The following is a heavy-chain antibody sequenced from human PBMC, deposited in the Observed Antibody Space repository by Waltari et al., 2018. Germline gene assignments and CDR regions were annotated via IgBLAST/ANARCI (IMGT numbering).Heavy chain of an antibody. CDR3: ARDLSSWPDY. J-gene: IGHJ4*02. Sequence: QVQLVESGGGVVQPGRSLRLSCAASGFTFSSYGMHGVRQAPGKGLEWVAVIWYDGSNKYYADSVKGRFTISRDNSKNTLYLQMNSLRAEDTAVYYCARDLSSWPDYWGQGTLVTVSS. D-gene: IGHD6-13*01. CDR2: IWYDGSNK. CDR1: GFTFSSYG. V-gene: IGHV3-33*01.